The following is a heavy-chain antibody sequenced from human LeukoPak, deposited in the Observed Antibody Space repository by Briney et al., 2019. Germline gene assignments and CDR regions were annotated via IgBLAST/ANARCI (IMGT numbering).Heavy chain of an antibody. CDR2: INSDGSST. D-gene: IGHD3-22*01. J-gene: IGHJ4*02. V-gene: IGHV3-74*01. CDR1: GFTFSSYW. Sequence: GGSLRLSCAASGFTFSSYWMHWVRQAPGKGLVWVSRINSDGSSTSYADSVKGRFTISRDNAKNTLYLQMNSLRAEDTAVYYCARDESSYYDTGSGGYWGQGTLVTVSS. CDR3: ARDESSYYDTGSGGY.